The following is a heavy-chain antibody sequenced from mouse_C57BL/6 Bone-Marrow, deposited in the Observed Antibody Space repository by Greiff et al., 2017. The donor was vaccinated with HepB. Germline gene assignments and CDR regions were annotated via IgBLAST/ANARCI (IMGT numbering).Heavy chain of an antibody. J-gene: IGHJ3*01. CDR2: IDPSDSYT. Sequence: QVQLQQPGAELVRPGTSVKLSCKASGYTFTSYWMHWVKQRPGQGLEWIGVIDPSDSYTNYNQKFKGKATLTVDTSSSTAYMQLSSLTSEDSAVYYGARNGKDCSNYDGFAYWGQGTLVTVSA. CDR3: ARNGKDCSNYDGFAY. D-gene: IGHD2-5*01. CDR1: GYTFTSYW. V-gene: IGHV1-59*01.